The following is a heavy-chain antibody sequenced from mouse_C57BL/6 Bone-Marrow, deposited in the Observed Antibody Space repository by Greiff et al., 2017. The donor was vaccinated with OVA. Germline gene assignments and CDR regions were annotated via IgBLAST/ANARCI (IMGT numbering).Heavy chain of an antibody. CDR1: GYTFTSYW. D-gene: IGHD1-1*01. V-gene: IGHV1-59*01. CDR3: AMDYCGSSYDFDV. CDR2: IDPSDSYT. Sequence: VQLQQPGAELVRPGTSVKLSCKASGYTFTSYWMHWVKQRPGQGLEWIGVIDPSDSYTNYNQKFKGKATLTVDTSSSTAYMQLSSLTSEDSAVYYCAMDYCGSSYDFDVWGTGTTVTVSS. J-gene: IGHJ1*03.